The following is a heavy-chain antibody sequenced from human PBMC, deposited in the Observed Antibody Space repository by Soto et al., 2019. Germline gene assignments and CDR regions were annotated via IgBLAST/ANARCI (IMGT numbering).Heavy chain of an antibody. CDR2: IWYDGSNK. V-gene: IGHV3-33*01. D-gene: IGHD1-26*01. Sequence: PGGSLRLSCAASGFTFSSYGMHWVRQAPGKGLEWVAVIWYDGSNKYYADSVKGRFTISRDNSKNTLYLQMSSLRAEDTAVYYCARDSTGYSGSYPDFDYWGQGTLVTVSS. J-gene: IGHJ4*02. CDR3: ARDSTGYSGSYPDFDY. CDR1: GFTFSSYG.